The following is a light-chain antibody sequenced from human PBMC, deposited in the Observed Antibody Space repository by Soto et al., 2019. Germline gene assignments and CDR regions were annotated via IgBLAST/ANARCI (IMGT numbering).Light chain of an antibody. CDR1: QSISSY. J-gene: IGKJ1*01. CDR2: AAS. CDR3: QQSYSTLTWT. V-gene: IGKV1-39*01. Sequence: DIQMTQSPSSLSASVGDRIPITCRASQSISSYLNWYQQKPGKAPKLLIYAASSLQSGVPSRFSGSGSGTDFTHTISSLQPEDFATYYCQQSYSTLTWTFGQGTKVDIK.